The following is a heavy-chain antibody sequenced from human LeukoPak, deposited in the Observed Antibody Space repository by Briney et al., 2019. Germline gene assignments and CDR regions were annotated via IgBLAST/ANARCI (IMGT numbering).Heavy chain of an antibody. Sequence: GGSLKISCKGSGYSFTSYWISWVRQMPGKGLEWMGRIDPSDSYTNYSPSFQGHVTISADKSISTAYLQWSSLKASDTAMYYCARGHYYDSSGYYYDVNYFDYWGQGTLVTVSS. D-gene: IGHD3-22*01. CDR1: GYSFTSYW. V-gene: IGHV5-10-1*01. CDR2: IDPSDSYT. J-gene: IGHJ4*02. CDR3: ARGHYYDSSGYYYDVNYFDY.